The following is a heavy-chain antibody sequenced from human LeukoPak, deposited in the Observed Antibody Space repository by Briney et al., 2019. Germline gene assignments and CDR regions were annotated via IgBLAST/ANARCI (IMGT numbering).Heavy chain of an antibody. D-gene: IGHD1-26*01. CDR3: ARAQSQSGSYRYYFGY. V-gene: IGHV4-59*01. Sequence: PSETLSLTCTVSGGSISSYYWSWIRQPPGGGLEWIGYIYYISNTNYNPSLKSRVTMSVSPSKNQFSLKLNSVTAADTAMYYCARAQSQSGSYRYYFGYWGQGTLVTVSS. J-gene: IGHJ4*02. CDR1: GGSISSYY. CDR2: IYYISNT.